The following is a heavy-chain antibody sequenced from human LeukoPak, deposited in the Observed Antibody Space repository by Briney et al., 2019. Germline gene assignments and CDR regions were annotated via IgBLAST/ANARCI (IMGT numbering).Heavy chain of an antibody. CDR2: ISAYNGNT. D-gene: IGHD3-10*01. J-gene: IGHJ4*02. CDR1: GYTFTSYG. CDR3: ARVRPGGSGSSHFDY. V-gene: IGHV1-18*01. Sequence: GASVKVSCKASGYTFTSYGISWVRQAPGQGLEWMGWISAYNGNTNYAQKFQGRVTITADESTSTAYMELSSLRSEDTAVYYCARVRPGGSGSSHFDYWGQGTLVTVSS.